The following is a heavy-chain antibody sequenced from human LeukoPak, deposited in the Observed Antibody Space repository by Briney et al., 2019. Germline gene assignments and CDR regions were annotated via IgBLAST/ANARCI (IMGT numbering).Heavy chain of an antibody. CDR2: IWYDGSNK. Sequence: EGSLRLSCAASGFTFSSYGMHWVRQAPGKGLEWVAVIWYDGSNKYYADSVKGRFTISRDNSKNTLYLQMNSLRAEDTAVYYCAREDIVVVPAAMDYYYYYGMDVWGKGTTVTVSS. D-gene: IGHD2-2*01. CDR3: AREDIVVVPAAMDYYYYYGMDV. J-gene: IGHJ6*04. CDR1: GFTFSSYG. V-gene: IGHV3-33*01.